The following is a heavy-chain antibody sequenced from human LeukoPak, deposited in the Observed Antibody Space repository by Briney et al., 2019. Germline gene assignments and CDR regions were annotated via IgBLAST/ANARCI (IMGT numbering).Heavy chain of an antibody. J-gene: IGHJ6*02. CDR2: ISYDGSNK. CDR1: GFTFSSYA. D-gene: IGHD5-18*01. CDR3: ARVDTAMATYYYYYYGMDV. V-gene: IGHV3-30*04. Sequence: GGSLRLSCAASGFTFSSYAMNWVRQAPGKGLEWVAVISYDGSNKYYADSVKGRFTISRDNSKNTLYLQMNSLRAEDTAVYYCARVDTAMATYYYYYYGMDVWGQGTTVTVSS.